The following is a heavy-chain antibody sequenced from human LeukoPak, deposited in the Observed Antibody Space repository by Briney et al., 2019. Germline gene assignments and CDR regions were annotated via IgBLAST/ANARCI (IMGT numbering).Heavy chain of an antibody. CDR3: ARDVRGDDFWSGYYKD. D-gene: IGHD3-3*01. Sequence: SETLSLTCTVSGGSISSYYWSWVRQPPGKGLEWIGYIYYSGSTNYNPSLKSRVTISVDTSKNQFSLKLSSVTAADTAVYYCARDVRGDDFWSGYYKDWGQGTLVTVSS. J-gene: IGHJ4*02. CDR1: GGSISSYY. CDR2: IYYSGST. V-gene: IGHV4-59*12.